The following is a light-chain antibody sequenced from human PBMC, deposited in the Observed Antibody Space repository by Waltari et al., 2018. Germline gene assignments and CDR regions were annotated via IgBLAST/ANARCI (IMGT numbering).Light chain of an antibody. CDR1: QGIRKD. J-gene: IGKJ4*01. CDR2: AAS. CDR3: LQHNTYPLT. V-gene: IGKV1-17*01. Sequence: DIQMTQSPSSLSASVGDRVTIACRASQGIRKDLGWFQQKPGKAHKRLIYAASRLQSGVPSRFSGSGSGTQFTLTISSLQPEDFATYYCLQHNTYPLTFGGGTKVEI.